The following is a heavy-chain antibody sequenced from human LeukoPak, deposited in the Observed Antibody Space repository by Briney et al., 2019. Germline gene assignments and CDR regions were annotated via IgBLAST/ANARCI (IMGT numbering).Heavy chain of an antibody. Sequence: GGSLRLSCAASGFTFSSYSMNWVRQAPGKGLEWVSYISSSGSTIYYADSVRGRFTISRDNAKNSLYLQMNSLRAEDTAVYYCASGYSGHDYWGQGTLVTVSS. CDR3: ASGYSGHDY. CDR2: ISSSGSTI. D-gene: IGHD1-26*01. J-gene: IGHJ4*02. CDR1: GFTFSSYS. V-gene: IGHV3-48*04.